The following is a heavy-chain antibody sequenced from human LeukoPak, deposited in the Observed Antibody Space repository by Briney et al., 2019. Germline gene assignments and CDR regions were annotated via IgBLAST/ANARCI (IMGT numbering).Heavy chain of an antibody. J-gene: IGHJ4*02. D-gene: IGHD3-3*01. CDR3: ARVNYDFWSDHPYYFDY. CDR1: GGSISSYY. CDR2: IYYSGST. Sequence: SETLSLTCTVSGGSISSYYWSWIRQPPGKGLEWIGYIYYSGSTNYNPSLKSRVTISVDTSKNQFSLKLSSVTAADTAVYYCARVNYDFWSDHPYYFDYWGQGTLVTVSS. V-gene: IGHV4-59*01.